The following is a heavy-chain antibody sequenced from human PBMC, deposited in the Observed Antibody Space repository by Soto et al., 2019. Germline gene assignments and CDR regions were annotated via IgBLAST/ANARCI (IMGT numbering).Heavy chain of an antibody. Sequence: GGSLRLSCAASGFTFSSYAMNWVRQAPGKGLEWVSVISGSDGSTYYADYVKGRFNISRDNSKNTLNLQMNSLRAEDTAVYYCARRSSSWYFDYWGQGTLVTVSS. CDR2: ISGSDGST. V-gene: IGHV3-23*01. CDR1: GFTFSSYA. J-gene: IGHJ4*02. D-gene: IGHD6-13*01. CDR3: ARRSSSWYFDY.